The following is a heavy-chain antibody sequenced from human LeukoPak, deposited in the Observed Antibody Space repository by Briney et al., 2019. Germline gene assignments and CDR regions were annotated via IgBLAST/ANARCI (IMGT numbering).Heavy chain of an antibody. Sequence: ASVKVSCKGSGYTFTSYDINWVGQATGQGREGMGWMNPNSGNTGYAQKVQGRVTITRNTDISTAYMELRSQRYGDTAVDYCARATNRKGYCTNGVCYPSPYYFDSWGQGTLVTVSS. CDR2: MNPNSGNT. CDR1: GYTFTSYD. D-gene: IGHD2-8*01. V-gene: IGHV1-8*01. J-gene: IGHJ4*02. CDR3: ARATNRKGYCTNGVCYPSPYYFDS.